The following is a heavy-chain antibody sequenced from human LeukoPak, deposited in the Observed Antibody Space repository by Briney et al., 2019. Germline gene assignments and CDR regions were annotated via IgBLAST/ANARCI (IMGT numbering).Heavy chain of an antibody. CDR1: GYTLTELS. CDR2: FDPEDGET. D-gene: IGHD1-26*01. Sequence: ASVKVSCKVSGYTLTELSMHWVRQAPGKGLEWMGGFDPEDGETIYAQKFQGRVTMTEDTSTDTAYMELSSLRSEDTAVYYCATTVGATDDAFDIWGQGTMDTVSS. V-gene: IGHV1-24*01. CDR3: ATTVGATDDAFDI. J-gene: IGHJ3*02.